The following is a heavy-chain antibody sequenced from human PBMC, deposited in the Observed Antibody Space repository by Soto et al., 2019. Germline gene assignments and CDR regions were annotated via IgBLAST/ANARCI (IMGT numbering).Heavy chain of an antibody. CDR1: GFTFSSYA. CDR2: ISGSGGST. Sequence: GGSLRLSCAASGFTFSSYAMSWVRQAPGKGLEWVSAISGSGGSTYYADSVKGRFTISRDNSKNTLYLQMNSLRAEDTAVYYCAKVTSNGYSSSWATDYFDYWGQGTLVTVSS. CDR3: AKVTSNGYSSSWATDYFDY. V-gene: IGHV3-23*01. D-gene: IGHD6-13*01. J-gene: IGHJ4*02.